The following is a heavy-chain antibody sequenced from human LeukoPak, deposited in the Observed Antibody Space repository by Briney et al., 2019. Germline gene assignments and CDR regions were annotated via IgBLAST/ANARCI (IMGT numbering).Heavy chain of an antibody. CDR1: GYTITGYY. CDR2: INPNSGGA. Sequence: ASVTVSCKASGYTITGYYMHWVRQAPGQGLEWMGRINPNSGGANSAQKFQDRITMTRDTSISTAYMEPSGLRSADTAMYYCARDRGDDTVSYFDYWGQGTLVTVSS. CDR3: ARDRGDDTVSYFDY. V-gene: IGHV1-2*06. J-gene: IGHJ4*02. D-gene: IGHD3-22*01.